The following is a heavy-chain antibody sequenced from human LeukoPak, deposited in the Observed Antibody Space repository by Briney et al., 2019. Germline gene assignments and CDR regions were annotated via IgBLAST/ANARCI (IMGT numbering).Heavy chain of an antibody. V-gene: IGHV4-61*02. CDR2: IYTSGST. CDR3: ARLSTVTTSFDY. J-gene: IGHJ4*02. Sequence: SETLSLTCTVSGGSISSGSYYWSWIRQPAGKGLEWIGRIYTSGSTNYNPSLKSRVTISVDTSKNQFSLKLSSVTAADTAVYYCARLSTVTTSFDYWGQGTLVTVSS. D-gene: IGHD4-17*01. CDR1: GGSISSGSYY.